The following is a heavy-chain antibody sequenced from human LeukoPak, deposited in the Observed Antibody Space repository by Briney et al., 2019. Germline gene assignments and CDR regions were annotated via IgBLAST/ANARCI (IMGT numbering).Heavy chain of an antibody. CDR1: GSTFSSYS. CDR3: AKEDLEGAFDY. J-gene: IGHJ4*02. CDR2: VSSSSSYI. Sequence: GGSLRLSCAASGSTFSSYSMNWVRQAPGKGLEWVSSVSSSSSYIYYADSVKGRFTISRDNSKNTLYLQMNSLRAEDTAVYYCAKEDLEGAFDYWGQGTLVTVSS. D-gene: IGHD1-26*01. V-gene: IGHV3-21*04.